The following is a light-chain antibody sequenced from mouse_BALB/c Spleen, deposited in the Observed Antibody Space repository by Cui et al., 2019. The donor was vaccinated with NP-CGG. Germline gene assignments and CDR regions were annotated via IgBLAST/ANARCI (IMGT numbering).Light chain of an antibody. CDR2: GTN. CDR3: ALWYSNHWV. CDR1: TGAVTTSNY. Sequence: AAVTHESSLTTSPGETVTLTCRSSTGAVTTSNYANWVQEKPDHLFTGLIGGTNNRAPGVPARFSGSLIGDKAVLTITGAQTEDEAIYFCALWYSNHWVFGGGTKLTVL. J-gene: IGLJ1*01. V-gene: IGLV1*01.